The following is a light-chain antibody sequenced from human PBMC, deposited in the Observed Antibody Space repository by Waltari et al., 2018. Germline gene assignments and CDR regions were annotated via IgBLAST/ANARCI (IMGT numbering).Light chain of an antibody. Sequence: QSVVTQSPSASGAPGQRVTISCSGSNSNIGSSTVNWYQKVPGTAPRLLIYSNDQRPSGVPDRFSASKYGTSASLAISGLQSEDEADYYCATWDARLTAVVFGGGTKVTVL. CDR3: ATWDARLTAVV. V-gene: IGLV1-44*01. J-gene: IGLJ2*01. CDR1: NSNIGSST. CDR2: SND.